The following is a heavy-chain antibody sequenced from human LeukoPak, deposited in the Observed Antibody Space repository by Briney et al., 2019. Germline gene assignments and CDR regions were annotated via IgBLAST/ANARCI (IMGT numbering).Heavy chain of an antibody. V-gene: IGHV1-2*02. J-gene: IGHJ4*02. Sequence: ASVKVSCKASGYTFTGYYMHWVRQAPGQGLEWMGWINPNGGGTNYAQKFQGRVTMTRDTSISTAYMELSRLRSDDTAVYYCARDRHSSSWYGDYWGQGTLVTVSS. CDR2: INPNGGGT. D-gene: IGHD6-13*01. CDR3: ARDRHSSSWYGDY. CDR1: GYTFTGYY.